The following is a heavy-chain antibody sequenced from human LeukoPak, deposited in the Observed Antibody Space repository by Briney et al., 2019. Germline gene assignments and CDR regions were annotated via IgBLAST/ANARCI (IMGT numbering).Heavy chain of an antibody. CDR3: AKDLGNSFDY. CDR2: IHYDGSDK. D-gene: IGHD4-23*01. J-gene: IGHJ4*02. Sequence: GGSLRLSCAASGFTFSSYEMNWVRQAPGKGLEWVTFIHYDGSDKYYADSVKGRFTISRDNSKNTLYLQMNSLRAEDTAVYYCAKDLGNSFDYWGQGTLVTVSS. CDR1: GFTFSSYE. V-gene: IGHV3-30*02.